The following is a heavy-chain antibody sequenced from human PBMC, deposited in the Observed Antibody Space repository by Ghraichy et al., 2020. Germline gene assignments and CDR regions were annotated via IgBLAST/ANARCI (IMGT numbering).Heavy chain of an antibody. D-gene: IGHD2-2*01. CDR2: IKQDGSEK. J-gene: IGHJ4*02. CDR3: ARDDDWVVVPAAHDY. CDR1: GFTFSSYW. Sequence: GGSLRLSCAASGFTFSSYWMSWVRQAPGKGLEWVANIKQDGSEKYYVDSVKGRFTISRDNAKNSLYLQMNSLRAEDTAVYYCARDDDWVVVPAAHDYWGQGTLVTVSS. V-gene: IGHV3-7*03.